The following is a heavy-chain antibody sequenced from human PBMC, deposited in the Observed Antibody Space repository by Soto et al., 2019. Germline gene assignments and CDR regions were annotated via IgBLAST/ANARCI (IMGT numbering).Heavy chain of an antibody. D-gene: IGHD3-3*01. CDR2: ISTDNGNT. CDR1: GYTFTSSG. J-gene: IGHJ3*02. Sequence: ASVKVSCKASGYTFTSSGISWVRQAPGQGLEWMGWISTDNGNTNYAQHLQGRVSMTTDTSISTAYMELSSLRSEDTAVYYCASPARNYDFWSGYSFDIWGQGTMVTVSS. V-gene: IGHV1-18*01. CDR3: ASPARNYDFWSGYSFDI.